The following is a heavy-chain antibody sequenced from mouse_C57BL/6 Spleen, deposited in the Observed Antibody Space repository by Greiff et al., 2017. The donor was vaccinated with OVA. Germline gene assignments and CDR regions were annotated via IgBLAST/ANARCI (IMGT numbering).Heavy chain of an antibody. V-gene: IGHV1-22*01. D-gene: IGHD1-1*01. CDR2: INPNNGGT. CDR1: GYTFTDYN. J-gene: IGHJ4*01. CDR3: ASPITTVVATDAMDY. Sequence: VQLQQSGPELVKPGASVKMSCKASGYTFTDYNMHWVKQSPGKSLEWIGYINPNNGGTSYNQKFKGKATLTVNKSSSTAYMELRSLTSEDSAVYYCASPITTVVATDAMDYWGQGTSVTVSS.